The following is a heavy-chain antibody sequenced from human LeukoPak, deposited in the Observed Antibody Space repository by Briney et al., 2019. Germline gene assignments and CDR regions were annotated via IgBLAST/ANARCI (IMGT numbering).Heavy chain of an antibody. CDR2: IYYSGST. CDR3: ARDTLTYTYGRGAFDI. D-gene: IGHD5-18*01. Sequence: SETLSLTCTVSGGSISSYYWSWIRQPPGKGLEWIGYIYYSGSTNYNPSLKSRVTISVDTSKNQFSLKLSSVTAADTAVYFCARDTLTYTYGRGAFDIWGQGTTVTVSS. V-gene: IGHV4-59*01. CDR1: GGSISSYY. J-gene: IGHJ3*02.